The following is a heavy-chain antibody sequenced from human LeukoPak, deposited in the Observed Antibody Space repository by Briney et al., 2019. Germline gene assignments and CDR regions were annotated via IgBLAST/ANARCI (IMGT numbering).Heavy chain of an antibody. CDR3: ARALIGYYFDY. CDR1: GFTFSSYE. CDR2: ISSSGDAI. D-gene: IGHD2-8*01. J-gene: IGHJ4*02. Sequence: GGSLRLSCAASGFTFSSYEMNWVRQAPGKGLEWVSYISSSGDAIYYADSVKGRFTISRDNSKNSLYLQMNSLRAEDTAVYYCARALIGYYFDYWGQGTLVTVSS. V-gene: IGHV3-48*03.